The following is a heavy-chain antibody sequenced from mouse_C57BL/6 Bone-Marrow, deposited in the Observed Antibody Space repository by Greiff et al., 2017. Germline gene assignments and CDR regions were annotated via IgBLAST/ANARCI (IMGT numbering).Heavy chain of an antibody. J-gene: IGHJ3*01. V-gene: IGHV1-64*01. CDR1: GYTFTSYW. D-gene: IGHD1-1*01. CDR2: ILPNSGST. CDR3: ARERDYYCSSYVAY. Sequence: QVQLQQSGAELVKPGASVKLSCKASGYTFTSYWMHWVKQRPGQGLEWIGMILPNSGSTNYNEKFKSKATLTVDKSSSTAYMQLSSLTSEDSAVYYCARERDYYCSSYVAYWGQGTLVTVSA.